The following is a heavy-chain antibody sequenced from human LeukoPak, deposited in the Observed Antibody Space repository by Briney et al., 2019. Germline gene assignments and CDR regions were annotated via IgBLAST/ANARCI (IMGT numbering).Heavy chain of an antibody. Sequence: GASLRLSCAASGFTFSSYAMSWVRQAPGKGLEWVSAISGSGGSTYYADSVKGRFTIPRDNSKNTLYLQMNSLRAEDTAVYYCAKNLHCSSTSCYVRGGDYYYYYGMDVWGQGTTVTVSS. V-gene: IGHV3-23*01. CDR2: ISGSGGST. D-gene: IGHD2-2*01. CDR1: GFTFSSYA. CDR3: AKNLHCSSTSCYVRGGDYYYYYGMDV. J-gene: IGHJ6*02.